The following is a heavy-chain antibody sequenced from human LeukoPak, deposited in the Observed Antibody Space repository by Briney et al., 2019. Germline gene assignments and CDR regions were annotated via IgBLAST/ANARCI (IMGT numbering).Heavy chain of an antibody. CDR2: ISSSSSYI. CDR3: AKGKEMATIMGAFDI. D-gene: IGHD5-24*01. Sequence: GGSLRLSCAASGFSFSSYSMNWVRQAPGKGLEWVSSISSSSSYIYYADSVKGRFTISRDNSKNTLYLQMDSLRAEDTAVYYRAKGKEMATIMGAFDIWGQGTMVTVSS. CDR1: GFSFSSYS. V-gene: IGHV3-21*01. J-gene: IGHJ3*02.